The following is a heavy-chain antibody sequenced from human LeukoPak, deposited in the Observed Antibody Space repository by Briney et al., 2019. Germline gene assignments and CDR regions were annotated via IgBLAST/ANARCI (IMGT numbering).Heavy chain of an antibody. CDR3: AKRARDFWSGYLIFDY. V-gene: IGHV3-23*01. J-gene: IGHJ4*02. CDR1: GFTFSSYA. Sequence: GGSLRLSCAASGFTFSSYAVSWVRQAPGKGLEWVSAISGSGGSTYYADSVKGRFTISRDNSKNTLYLQMNSLRAEDTAVYYCAKRARDFWSGYLIFDYWGQGTLVTVSS. D-gene: IGHD3-3*01. CDR2: ISGSGGST.